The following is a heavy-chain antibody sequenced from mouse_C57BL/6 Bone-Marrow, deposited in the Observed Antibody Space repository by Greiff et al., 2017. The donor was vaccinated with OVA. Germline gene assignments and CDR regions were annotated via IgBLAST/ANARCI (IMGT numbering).Heavy chain of an antibody. CDR2: IHPNSGST. Sequence: QVQLKQPGAELVKPGASVKLSCKASGYTFTSYWMHWVKQRPGQGLEWIGMIHPNSGSTNYNEKFKSKATLTVDKSSSTAYMQLSSLTSEDSAVYYCASLLYYAMDYWGQGTSVTVSS. J-gene: IGHJ4*01. CDR3: ASLLYYAMDY. CDR1: GYTFTSYW. V-gene: IGHV1-64*01. D-gene: IGHD2-10*01.